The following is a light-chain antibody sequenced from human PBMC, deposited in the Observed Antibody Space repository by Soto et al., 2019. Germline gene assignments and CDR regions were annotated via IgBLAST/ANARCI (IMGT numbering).Light chain of an antibody. V-gene: IGKV3-20*01. CDR1: QSVSNNY. CDR3: QQYHSYWT. Sequence: EIVLTQSPGPLSLSPGERATLSCRASQSVSNNYLAWYQQKPGQAPRLLIYGASNRATGIPDRFSGSGSGTDFTLTISSLQTDDFSTYYCQQYHSYWTFGQGTKVDIK. CDR2: GAS. J-gene: IGKJ1*01.